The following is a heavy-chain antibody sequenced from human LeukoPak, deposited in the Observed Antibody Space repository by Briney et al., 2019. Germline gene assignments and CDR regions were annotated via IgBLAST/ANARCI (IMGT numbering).Heavy chain of an antibody. CDR3: ARYDYSNYRWYYMDV. V-gene: IGHV1-18*01. CDR1: GYTFTSYG. D-gene: IGHD4-11*01. CDR2: ISAYNGNT. Sequence: ASVTVSCKASGYTFTSYGISWVRQAPGQGLEWMGWISAYNGNTNYAQKLQGRVTMTTDTSTSTAYMELRSLRSDDTAVYYCARYDYSNYRWYYMDVWGKGTTVTVSS. J-gene: IGHJ6*03.